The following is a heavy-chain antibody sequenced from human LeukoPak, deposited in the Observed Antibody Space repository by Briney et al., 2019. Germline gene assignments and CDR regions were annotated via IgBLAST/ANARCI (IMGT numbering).Heavy chain of an antibody. V-gene: IGHV4-34*01. CDR2: INHSGST. J-gene: IGHJ5*02. CDR3: ARASPLGLNWFDP. D-gene: IGHD3/OR15-3a*01. CDR1: GGSFSGYY. Sequence: SETLSLTCAVYGGSFSGYYWSWIRQPPGKGLEWIGEINHSGSTNYNPSLKSRVTISVDTSKNQFSLKLNSVTAADTAVYYCARASPLGLNWFDPWGQGTLVTASS.